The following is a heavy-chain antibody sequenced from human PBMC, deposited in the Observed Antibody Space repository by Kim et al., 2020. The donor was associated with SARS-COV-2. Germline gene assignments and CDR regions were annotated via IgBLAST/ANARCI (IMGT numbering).Heavy chain of an antibody. J-gene: IGHJ5*02. Sequence: SETRSLTCTVSGGSISSSSYYWGWIRQPPGKGLEWIGSIYYSGSTYYNPSLKSRVTISVDTSKNQFSLKLSSVTAADTAVYYCARAGTGQLLFSLFPNWFDPWGPGTLVTVSS. V-gene: IGHV4-39*01. CDR1: GGSISSSSYY. CDR3: ARAGTGQLLFSLFPNWFDP. CDR2: IYYSGST. D-gene: IGHD2-2*01.